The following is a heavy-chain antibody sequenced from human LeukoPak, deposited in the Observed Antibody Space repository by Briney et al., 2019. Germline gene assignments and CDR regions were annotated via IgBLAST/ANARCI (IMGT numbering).Heavy chain of an antibody. V-gene: IGHV1-46*01. CDR2: FNPSGGST. CDR1: GYTFTNYY. D-gene: IGHD3-16*01. J-gene: IGHJ3*02. CDR3: ARDLGGADAFDI. Sequence: GASVKVSCKASGYTFTNYYMHWVRQAPGQGLEWMGVFNPSGGSTSYAQKFQGRVTMTRDTSTSTVYMELSSLRSEDTAIYFCARDLGGADAFDIWGQGTMVTVSS.